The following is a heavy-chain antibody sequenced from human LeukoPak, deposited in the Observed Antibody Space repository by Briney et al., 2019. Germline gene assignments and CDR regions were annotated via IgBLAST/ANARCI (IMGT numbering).Heavy chain of an antibody. D-gene: IGHD1/OR15-1a*01. CDR1: DESFKGYY. J-gene: IGHJ6*02. Sequence: SETLSLTCAVYDESFKGYYWSWIRQPPGMGLEWIGEINHSGTTSYNPSLKSRVTISVDTSKRQLFLKLSSVTAADTAVYYCARGGTGVYYYYGIDVWGQGTTVSVSS. CDR3: ARGGTGVYYYYGIDV. CDR2: INHSGTT. V-gene: IGHV4-34*01.